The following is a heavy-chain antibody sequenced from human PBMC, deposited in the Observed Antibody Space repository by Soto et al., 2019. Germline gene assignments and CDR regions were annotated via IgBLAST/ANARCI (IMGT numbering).Heavy chain of an antibody. D-gene: IGHD3-9*01. CDR1: GFTFSNYE. CDR3: ASSLYYDILTGYFQH. J-gene: IGHJ1*01. CDR2: ISSSGSTI. V-gene: IGHV3-48*03. Sequence: GGSLRLSCAASGFTFSNYEMNWVRQAPGKGLEWVSYISSSGSTIYYADSVKGRFTISRDNAKNSLYLQMNSLRAEDTAVYYCASSLYYDILTGYFQHWGQGTLVTVSS.